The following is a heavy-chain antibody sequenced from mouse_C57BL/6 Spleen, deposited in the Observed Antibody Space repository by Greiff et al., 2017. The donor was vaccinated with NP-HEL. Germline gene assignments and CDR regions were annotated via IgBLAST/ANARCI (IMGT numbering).Heavy chain of an antibody. CDR1: GYTFTDYE. V-gene: IGHV1-15*01. Sequence: VQLHQSGAELVRPGASVTLSCKASGYTFTDYEMHWVKQTPVHGLEWIGAIDPETGGTAYNQKFKGKAILTADKSSSTAYMELRSLTSEDSAVYYCTRRGGGYDWFAYWGQGTLVTVSA. CDR3: TRRGGGYDWFAY. CDR2: IDPETGGT. J-gene: IGHJ3*01. D-gene: IGHD2-2*01.